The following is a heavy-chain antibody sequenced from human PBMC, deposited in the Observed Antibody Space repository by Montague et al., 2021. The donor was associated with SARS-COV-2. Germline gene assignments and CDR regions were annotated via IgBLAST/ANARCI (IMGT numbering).Heavy chain of an antibody. D-gene: IGHD1-1*01. Sequence: SETLSLTCTVSGGSISSYYWSWIRQPPGKGLEWIGYIYYTGSTKYNPSLKSRVTVSLDRPTNRFSLRLNSVTAADTAMYYCARAQNTCFIANCVNYLDFWGLGAQVTVSS. CDR2: IYYTGST. CDR3: ARAQNTCFIANCVNYLDF. CDR1: GGSISSYY. J-gene: IGHJ4*02. V-gene: IGHV4-59*01.